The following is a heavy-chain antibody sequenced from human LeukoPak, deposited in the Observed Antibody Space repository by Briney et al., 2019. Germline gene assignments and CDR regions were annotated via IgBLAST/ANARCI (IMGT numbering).Heavy chain of an antibody. CDR3: ARGHYDFWSGSLSGFGY. CDR2: INHSGST. V-gene: IGHV4-34*01. CDR1: GGSFSGYY. Sequence: SETLSLTCAVYGGSFSGYYWSWIRQPPGKGLEWIGEINHSGSTNYNPSLKSRVTISVDTSKNQFSLKLSSVTAADTAVYYCARGHYDFWSGSLSGFGYCGQGTLVTVSS. D-gene: IGHD3-3*01. J-gene: IGHJ4*02.